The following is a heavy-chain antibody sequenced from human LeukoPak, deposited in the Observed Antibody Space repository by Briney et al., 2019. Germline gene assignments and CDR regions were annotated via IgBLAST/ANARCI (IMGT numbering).Heavy chain of an antibody. J-gene: IGHJ2*01. CDR1: GYTFTSYD. V-gene: IGHV1-8*01. Sequence: ASVKVSCKASGYTFTSYDINWVRQATGHGLEWMGWMNPNSGSTGYAQTFQGRVTITRNTSISTAYMELRSLRSDDTAVYYCAREDSYDSSGYYSGYFDLWGRGTLVTVSS. CDR2: MNPNSGST. D-gene: IGHD3-22*01. CDR3: AREDSYDSSGYYSGYFDL.